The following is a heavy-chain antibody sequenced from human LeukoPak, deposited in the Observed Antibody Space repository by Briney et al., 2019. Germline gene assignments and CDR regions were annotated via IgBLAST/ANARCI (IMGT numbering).Heavy chain of an antibody. CDR1: GDSISSYY. V-gene: IGHV4-59*12. CDR3: ARDWLLWFGGESYYYGMDV. CDR2: IYYSGST. J-gene: IGHJ6*02. D-gene: IGHD3-10*01. Sequence: SETLSLTCTVSGDSISSYYWSWIRQPPGKGLEWIGYIYYSGSTYYNPSLKSRVTISVDTSKNQFSLKLSSVTAADTAVYYCARDWLLWFGGESYYYGMDVWGQGTTVTVSS.